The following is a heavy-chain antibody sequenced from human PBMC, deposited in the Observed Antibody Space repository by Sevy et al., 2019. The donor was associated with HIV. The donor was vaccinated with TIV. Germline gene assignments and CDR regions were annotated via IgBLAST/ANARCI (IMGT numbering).Heavy chain of an antibody. CDR1: GFTLSDYY. J-gene: IGHJ5*02. CDR2: ISSSGSTI. CDR3: ARPKRITMIVVVTPNWFDP. Sequence: GGSLRLSCAASGFTLSDYYMSWIRQAPGKGLEWVSYISSSGSTIYYADSVKGRFTISRDNAKNSLYLQMNSLRAEDTAVYYCARPKRITMIVVVTPNWFDPWGQGTLVTVSS. V-gene: IGHV3-11*01. D-gene: IGHD3-22*01.